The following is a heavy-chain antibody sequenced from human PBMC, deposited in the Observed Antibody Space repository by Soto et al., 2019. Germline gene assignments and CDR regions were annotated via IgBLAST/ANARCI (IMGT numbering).Heavy chain of an antibody. CDR2: IYYSGST. J-gene: IGHJ6*03. CDR3: AGAVAATRAGYYYYYMDV. V-gene: IGHV4-59*01. Sequence: SETLSLTCTVSGGSISSYYWSWIRQPPGKGLEWIGYIYYSGSTNYNPSLKSRVTISVDTSKNQFSLKLSSVTAADTAVYYCAGAVAATRAGYYYYYMDVWGKGTTVTVSS. CDR1: GGSISSYY. D-gene: IGHD2-15*01.